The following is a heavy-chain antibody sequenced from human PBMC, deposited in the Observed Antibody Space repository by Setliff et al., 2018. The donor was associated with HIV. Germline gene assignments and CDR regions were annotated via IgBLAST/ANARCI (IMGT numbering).Heavy chain of an antibody. J-gene: IGHJ4*02. Sequence: SETLSLTCTVSDSGTYYWSWIRQPPGKGLEWIGEIDHRGRPKYNPSLNSRVTMSVDKSKNQFSLKLSSVTAADTAVYYCASLPPLYDSSGYYFDYWGQGTLVTVSS. CDR1: DSGTYY. CDR3: ASLPPLYDSSGYYFDY. V-gene: IGHV4-34*01. CDR2: IDHRGRP. D-gene: IGHD3-22*01.